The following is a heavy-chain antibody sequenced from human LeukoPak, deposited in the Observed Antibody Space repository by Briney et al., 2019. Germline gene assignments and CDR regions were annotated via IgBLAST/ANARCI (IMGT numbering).Heavy chain of an antibody. CDR2: INHSGST. CDR3: ARGITGY. V-gene: IGHV4-34*01. D-gene: IGHD1-14*01. CDR1: GGSFSGYY. J-gene: IGHJ4*02. Sequence: SETLSLTCAVYGGSFSGYYWSWIRQPPGKGLAWIGEINHSGSTNYNPSLKSRVTISVDTSKNQFSLKLSSVTAADTAVYYCARGITGYWGQGTLVTVSS.